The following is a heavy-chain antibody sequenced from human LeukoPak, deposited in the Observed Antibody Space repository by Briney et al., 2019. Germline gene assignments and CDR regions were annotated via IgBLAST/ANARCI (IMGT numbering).Heavy chain of an antibody. CDR3: ARDLGIAVAGSFDY. CDR2: IYTSGSA. D-gene: IGHD6-19*01. Sequence: SETLSLTCTVSGGSISSGSYYWSWIRQPAGKGPEWIGRIYTSGSANYNPSLKSRVTISVDTSKNQFSLKLSSVTAADTAVYYCARDLGIAVAGSFDYWGQGTLVTVSS. J-gene: IGHJ4*02. CDR1: GGSISSGSYY. V-gene: IGHV4-61*02.